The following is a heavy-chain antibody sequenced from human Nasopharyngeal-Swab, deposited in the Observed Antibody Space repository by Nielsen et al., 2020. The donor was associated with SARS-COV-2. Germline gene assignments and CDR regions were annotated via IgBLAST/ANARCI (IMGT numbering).Heavy chain of an antibody. CDR1: VYSFTPYW. CDR2: IYPGDSDT. J-gene: IGHJ4*02. Sequence: KVSCKGSVYSFTPYWISWVRQMPGKGLEWIGIIYPGDSDTRYSPSFQGQVTISADKSNSTAHLHWSSLKAPDTAIYYCARQGGSGIDYWEQGTRVTVSS. CDR3: ARQGGSGIDY. D-gene: IGHD3-10*01. V-gene: IGHV5-51*01.